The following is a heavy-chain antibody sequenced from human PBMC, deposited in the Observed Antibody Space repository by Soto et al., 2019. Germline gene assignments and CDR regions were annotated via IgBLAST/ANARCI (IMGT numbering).Heavy chain of an antibody. CDR1: GGSISSYY. CDR3: ARSFGSGSYSFDY. V-gene: IGHV4-59*08. CDR2: IYYSGST. J-gene: IGHJ4*02. D-gene: IGHD3-10*01. Sequence: PSETLSLTCTFSGGSISSYYWSLIRQPPGKGLEWIGYIYYSGSTNYNPSLKSRVTISVDTSKNQFSLKLSSVTAADTAVYYCARSFGSGSYSFDYWGQGTLVTVSS.